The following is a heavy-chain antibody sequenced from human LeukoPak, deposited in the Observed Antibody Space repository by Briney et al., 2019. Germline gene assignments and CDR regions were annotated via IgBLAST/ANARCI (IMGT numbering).Heavy chain of an antibody. D-gene: IGHD3-3*02. CDR2: IKQDGSEK. Sequence: GRSLRLSCAASGFTFSSHWMSWVRQAPGKGLEWVANIKQDGSEKYYVDSVKGRFTISRDNARNSLYLQMNSLRAEDTAVYYCARLIEAFGFDYWGQGTLVTVSS. CDR1: GFTFSSHW. V-gene: IGHV3-7*02. J-gene: IGHJ4*02. CDR3: ARLIEAFGFDY.